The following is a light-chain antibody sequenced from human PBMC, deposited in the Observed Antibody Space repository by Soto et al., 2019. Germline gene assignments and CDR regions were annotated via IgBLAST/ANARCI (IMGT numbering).Light chain of an antibody. Sequence: EIVMTQAPATLSVSPGERATLSCRARQSFSSNLAWYQQKPGQAPRLLIYGASTRATGIPARFSGSGSGTEFTLTISSLQSEDFAVYYCQQYNNWPPVYTFGQGTKLEIK. J-gene: IGKJ2*01. CDR2: GAS. CDR3: QQYNNWPPVYT. CDR1: QSFSSN. V-gene: IGKV3-15*01.